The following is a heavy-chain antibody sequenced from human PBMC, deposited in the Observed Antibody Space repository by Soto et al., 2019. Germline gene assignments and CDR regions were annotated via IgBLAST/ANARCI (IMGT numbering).Heavy chain of an antibody. CDR2: IYYSGST. V-gene: IGHV4-31*03. J-gene: IGHJ6*03. D-gene: IGHD2-15*01. CDR3: ARDKRGSPYDYYHYMDV. Sequence: SETLSLTCTVSGGSISSGGYYWSWIRQHPGKGLEWIGYIYYSGSTYYNPSLKSRVTISVDTSKNQFSLKLSSVTAADTAVYYCARDKRGSPYDYYHYMDVWGKGTTVTVSS. CDR1: GGSISSGGYY.